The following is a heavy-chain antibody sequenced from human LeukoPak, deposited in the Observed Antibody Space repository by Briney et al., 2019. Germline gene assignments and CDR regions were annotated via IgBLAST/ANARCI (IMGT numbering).Heavy chain of an antibody. V-gene: IGHV1-46*01. CDR1: GYTFTTYY. D-gene: IGHD5-24*01. CDR2: INPSDGST. Sequence: GASVKVSCKASGYTFTTYYMHWVRQAPGQGLEWMGIINPSDGSTNYAQKFQGRVTMTRDTSTSTVYMELSSLRSEDTAGYYCARESSDGYNTFYFDYWGQGTLVTVSS. CDR3: ARESSDGYNTFYFDY. J-gene: IGHJ4*02.